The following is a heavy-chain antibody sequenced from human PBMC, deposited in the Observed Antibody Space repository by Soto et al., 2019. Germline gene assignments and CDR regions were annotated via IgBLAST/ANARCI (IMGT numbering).Heavy chain of an antibody. CDR2: IIPIFGTA. Sequence: SVKVSCKASGGTFSSYATSWVRQAPGQGLEWMGGIIPIFGTANYAQKFQGRVTITADKSTSTAYMELSSLRSEDTAVYYCAQYSSSPVYYYYGMDVWGQGTTVTVSS. V-gene: IGHV1-69*06. CDR3: AQYSSSPVYYYYGMDV. CDR1: GGTFSSYA. J-gene: IGHJ6*02. D-gene: IGHD6-6*01.